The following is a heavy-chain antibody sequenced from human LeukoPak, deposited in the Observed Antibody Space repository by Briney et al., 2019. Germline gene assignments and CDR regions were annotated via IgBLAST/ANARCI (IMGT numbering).Heavy chain of an antibody. D-gene: IGHD2/OR15-2a*01. V-gene: IGHV3-30*03. CDR2: ISYDGSNK. CDR3: ARWGDSSTYPPY. Sequence: GGSLRLSCAASGFTFSSYGMHWVRQAPGKGLEWVAVISYDGSNKYYADSVKGRFTISRDNSKNTLYLQMNSLRAEDTAVYYCARWGDSSTYPPYWGQGTLVTVSS. CDR1: GFTFSSYG. J-gene: IGHJ4*02.